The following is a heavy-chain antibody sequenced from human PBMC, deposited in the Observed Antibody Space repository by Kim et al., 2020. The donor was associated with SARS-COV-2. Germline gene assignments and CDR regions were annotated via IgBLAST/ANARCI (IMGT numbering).Heavy chain of an antibody. V-gene: IGHV4-30-2*04. CDR3: ARAAYCGGDCYSELFDY. Sequence: RKSRVTISVDTSKNQFSLKLSSVTAADTAVYYCARAAYCGGDCYSELFDYWGQGTLVTVSS. J-gene: IGHJ4*02. D-gene: IGHD2-21*02.